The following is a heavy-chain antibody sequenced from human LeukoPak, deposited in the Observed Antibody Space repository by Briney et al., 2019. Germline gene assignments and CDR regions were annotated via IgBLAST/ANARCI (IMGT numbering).Heavy chain of an antibody. CDR2: INHSGST. J-gene: IGHJ4*02. CDR1: GGSFSSYY. Sequence: SETLSLTCAVYGGSFSSYYWSWFRQPPGKGLEWIGEINHSGSTNYNPSLRSRVTISVDTSKNQFSLKLSSVTAADTAVYYCARGNLYYYDSSGYYFKFDYWGQGTLVTVSS. CDR3: ARGNLYYYDSSGYYFKFDY. D-gene: IGHD3-22*01. V-gene: IGHV4-34*01.